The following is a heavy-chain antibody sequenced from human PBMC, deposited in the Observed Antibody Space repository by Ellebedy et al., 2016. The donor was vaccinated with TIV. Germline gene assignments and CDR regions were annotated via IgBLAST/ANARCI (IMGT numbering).Heavy chain of an antibody. V-gene: IGHV7-4-1*02. CDR1: GYTFTSYS. CDR2: ININTGKS. D-gene: IGHD6-13*01. J-gene: IGHJ4*02. CDR3: ARENLAGPGTDY. Sequence: ASVKVTCKGSGYTFTSYSLNWVRQAPGQGLEWMGWININTGKSTYAQGFAGRFVFSLDTSVSTTYLQISSLKPEDTAVYYCARENLAGPGTDYWGQGTLVTVSS.